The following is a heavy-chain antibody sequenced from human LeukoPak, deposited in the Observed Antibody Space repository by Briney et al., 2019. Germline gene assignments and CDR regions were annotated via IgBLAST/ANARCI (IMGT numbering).Heavy chain of an antibody. Sequence: ASVKVSCKASGGTFSSYAISWVRQAPGQGLEWMGRLIPIFGTANYAQKFQGRVTITTDESTSTAYMELSSLRSEDTAVYYCARAPLHYGGNSWGAFDIWGQGTMVTVSS. CDR2: LIPIFGTA. V-gene: IGHV1-69*05. D-gene: IGHD4-23*01. CDR1: GGTFSSYA. J-gene: IGHJ3*02. CDR3: ARAPLHYGGNSWGAFDI.